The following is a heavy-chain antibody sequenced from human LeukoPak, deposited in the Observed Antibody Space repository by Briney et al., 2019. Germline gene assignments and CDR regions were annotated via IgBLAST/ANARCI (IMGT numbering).Heavy chain of an antibody. D-gene: IGHD6-13*01. Sequence: GGSLRLSRVASGFAFPTYAMMWVRQVPGKGLEWVSSIRVSDGARFYADSVKGRFTISRDNAKNSLYLQMNSLRAEDTAVYYCARCAAAAAYFDYWGQGTLVTVSS. CDR3: ARCAAAAAYFDY. CDR1: GFAFPTYA. J-gene: IGHJ4*02. CDR2: IRVSDGAR. V-gene: IGHV3-21*04.